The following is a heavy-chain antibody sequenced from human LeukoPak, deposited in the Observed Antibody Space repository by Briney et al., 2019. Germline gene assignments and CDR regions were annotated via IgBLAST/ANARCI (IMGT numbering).Heavy chain of an antibody. CDR2: INHSGST. CDR3: ARDRDTAMAISYYGMDV. V-gene: IGHV4-34*01. CDR1: GGSFSGYY. J-gene: IGHJ6*02. D-gene: IGHD5-18*01. Sequence: PSETLSLTCAVYGGSFSGYYWSWIRQPPGKGLEWIGEINHSGSTNYNPSLKSRVTISVDTSKNQFSLKLSSVTAADTAVYYCARDRDTAMAISYYGMDVWGQGTTVTVSS.